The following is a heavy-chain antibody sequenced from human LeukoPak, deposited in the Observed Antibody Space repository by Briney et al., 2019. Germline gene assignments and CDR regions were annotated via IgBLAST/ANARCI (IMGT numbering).Heavy chain of an antibody. CDR3: ARRVDTAMVRLFDY. D-gene: IGHD5-18*01. J-gene: IGHJ4*02. CDR2: IYTSGST. Sequence: SETLSLTCTVPGGSISSYYWSWIRQPAGKGLEWIGRIYTSGSTNYNPSLKSRVTMSVDTSKNQFSLKLSSVTAADTAVYYCARRVDTAMVRLFDYWGQGTLVTVSS. V-gene: IGHV4-4*07. CDR1: GGSISSYY.